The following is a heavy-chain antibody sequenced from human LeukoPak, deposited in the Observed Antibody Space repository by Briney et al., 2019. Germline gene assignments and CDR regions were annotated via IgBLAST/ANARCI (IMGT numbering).Heavy chain of an antibody. CDR2: INGSSNST. CDR3: AMSSSFFILGYSCGF. CDR1: GFTFSSFA. V-gene: IGHV3-23*01. Sequence: GGSLRLSCAASGFTFSSFAMNWVRQAPGKGLEWISAINGSSNSTSYADSVKGRFTISRDNSKNTLYLQMNSLRAEDTAVYYCAMSSSFFILGYSCGFWGQGTVVTVSS. D-gene: IGHD2-15*01. J-gene: IGHJ3*01.